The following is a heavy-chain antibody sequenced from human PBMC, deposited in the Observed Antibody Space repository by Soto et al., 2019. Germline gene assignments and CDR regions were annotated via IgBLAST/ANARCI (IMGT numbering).Heavy chain of an antibody. Sequence: EVQLVESGGGLVKPGGSLRLSCAASGFTFSNACMNWVRQAPGKGLEWVGRIKSKTDGGTTDYAAPVKGRFTISRDDSKNTLYLQMNSLRTEDTALDYCTTLKGSDFWSATYGMDVWGQGTTVTVSS. J-gene: IGHJ6*02. CDR1: GFTFSNAC. CDR2: IKSKTDGGTT. V-gene: IGHV3-15*07. D-gene: IGHD3-3*01. CDR3: TTLKGSDFWSATYGMDV.